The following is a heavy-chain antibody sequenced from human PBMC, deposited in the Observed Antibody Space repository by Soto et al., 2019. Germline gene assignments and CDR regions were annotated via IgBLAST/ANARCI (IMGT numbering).Heavy chain of an antibody. J-gene: IGHJ5*02. CDR3: ASLVVTAHTWFDP. D-gene: IGHD2-21*02. V-gene: IGHV4-30-4*01. Sequence: SETLSLTCTVSGGSISSGDYYWSWIRQPPGKGLEWIGYIYYSGSTYYNPSLKSRVTISVDTSKNQFSLKLSSVTAADTAVYYCASLVVTAHTWFDPWGQGTLVTVSS. CDR2: IYYSGST. CDR1: GGSISSGDYY.